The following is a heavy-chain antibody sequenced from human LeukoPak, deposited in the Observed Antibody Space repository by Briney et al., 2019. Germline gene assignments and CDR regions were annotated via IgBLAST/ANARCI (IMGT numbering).Heavy chain of an antibody. V-gene: IGHV3-43*02. J-gene: IGHJ6*02. Sequence: GGSLRLSCAASGFTFDDYAMHWVRQAPGKGLEWVSLISGDGGSTYYADSVKGRFTISRDNSKNSLYLQMNSLRTEDTALYYCAKDRYYDILTGYYIHYYYGMDVWGQGTTVTVSS. D-gene: IGHD3-9*01. CDR2: ISGDGGST. CDR3: AKDRYYDILTGYYIHYYYGMDV. CDR1: GFTFDDYA.